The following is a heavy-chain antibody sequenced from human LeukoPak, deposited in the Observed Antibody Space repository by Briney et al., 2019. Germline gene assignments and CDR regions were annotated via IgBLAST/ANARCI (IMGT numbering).Heavy chain of an antibody. CDR2: ISSSSSYI. D-gene: IGHD3-10*01. V-gene: IGHV3-21*01. CDR1: GFTFSSYS. CDR3: ARGRYGSGSLNDY. Sequence: GGSLRLSCAASGFTFSSYSMNWVRQAPRKGLEWVSSISSSSSYIYYADSVKGRFTISRDNAKNPLYLQMNSLRAEDTAVYYCARGRYGSGSLNDYWGQGTLVTVSS. J-gene: IGHJ4*02.